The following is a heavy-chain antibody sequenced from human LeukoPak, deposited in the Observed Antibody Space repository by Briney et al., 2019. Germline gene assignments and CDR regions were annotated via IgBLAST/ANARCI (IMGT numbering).Heavy chain of an antibody. CDR1: GGSISSYY. Sequence: SETLSLTCTVSGGSISSYYWSWIRQPPGKGLEWIGYIYYSGSTNYNPSLESRVTISVDTSKNQFSLKLSSVTAADTAVYYCARLLVSEYCSSTSCYSGPHFDYWGQGTLVTVSS. V-gene: IGHV4-59*08. CDR2: IYYSGST. D-gene: IGHD2-2*01. CDR3: ARLLVSEYCSSTSCYSGPHFDY. J-gene: IGHJ4*02.